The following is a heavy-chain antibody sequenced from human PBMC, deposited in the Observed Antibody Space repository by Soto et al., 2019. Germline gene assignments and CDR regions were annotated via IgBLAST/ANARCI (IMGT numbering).Heavy chain of an antibody. CDR3: ARDSGWVDYYDSSGYFQN. CDR1: GGSISSGGYY. Sequence: SETLSLTCTVSGGSISSGGYYWSWIRQHPGKGLEWIGYIYYSGSTYYNPSLKSRVTISVDTSKNQFSLKLSSATAADTAVYYCARDSGWVDYYDSSGYFQNWGQGTLVTVSS. V-gene: IGHV4-31*03. J-gene: IGHJ1*01. CDR2: IYYSGST. D-gene: IGHD3-22*01.